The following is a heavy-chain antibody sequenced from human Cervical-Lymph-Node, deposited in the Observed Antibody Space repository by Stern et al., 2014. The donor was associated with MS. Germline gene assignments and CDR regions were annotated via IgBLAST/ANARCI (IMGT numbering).Heavy chain of an antibody. CDR2: IYWDGDK. CDR3: AHTEWLSLMTYFDS. Sequence: QVTLRESGPTLVKPTQTLTLTCTFSGFSLSTDEVGVGWIRQPPGKALEWLALIYWDGDKRYSPSLKNRVSITKDTSKNQVVLTMTNMDPVDTGTYYCAHTEWLSLMTYFDSWGQGTLVTVSS. V-gene: IGHV2-5*02. J-gene: IGHJ4*02. D-gene: IGHD3-3*01. CDR1: GFSLSTDEVG.